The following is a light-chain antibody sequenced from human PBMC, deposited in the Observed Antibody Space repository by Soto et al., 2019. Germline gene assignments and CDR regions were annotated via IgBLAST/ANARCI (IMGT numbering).Light chain of an antibody. CDR1: QNVRIF. J-gene: IGKJ4*01. V-gene: IGKV3-11*01. CDR2: DAS. CDR3: LQRSDWPLT. Sequence: DIILTQSPDTLSLSPGERATLSCRASQNVRIFLAWYQQKPGQAPRLLISDASYRATGVPPRFSGSGSGTDFTLTISSLEPEDFAVYYCLQRSDWPLTFGGGSKVEI.